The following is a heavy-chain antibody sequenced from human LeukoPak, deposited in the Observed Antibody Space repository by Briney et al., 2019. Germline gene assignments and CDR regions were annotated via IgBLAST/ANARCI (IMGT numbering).Heavy chain of an antibody. CDR2: IIPIFGTA. CDR3: ARDQTNRPERYYYDSSGYLLGAFDI. J-gene: IGHJ3*02. V-gene: IGHV1-69*06. D-gene: IGHD3-22*01. Sequence: SVKVSCKASGGTSSSYAISWVRQAPGQGLEWMGGIIPIFGTANYAQKFQGRVTITADKSTSTAYMELSSLRSDDTAVYYCARDQTNRPERYYYDSSGYLLGAFDIWGQGTMVTVSS. CDR1: GGTSSSYA.